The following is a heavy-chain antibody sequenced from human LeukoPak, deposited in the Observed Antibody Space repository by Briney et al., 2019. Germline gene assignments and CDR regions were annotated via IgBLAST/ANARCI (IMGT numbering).Heavy chain of an antibody. D-gene: IGHD3-22*01. J-gene: IGHJ4*02. V-gene: IGHV3-23*01. CDR2: ISGSGGST. CDR1: GSTFSSYA. CDR3: AKDRYYDSSGYSPFGY. Sequence: GGSLRLSCAASGSTFSSYAMSWVRQAPGKGLEWVSAISGSGGSTYYADSVKGRFTISRDNSKNTLYLQMNSLRAEDTAVYYCAKDRYYDSSGYSPFGYWGQGTLVTVSS.